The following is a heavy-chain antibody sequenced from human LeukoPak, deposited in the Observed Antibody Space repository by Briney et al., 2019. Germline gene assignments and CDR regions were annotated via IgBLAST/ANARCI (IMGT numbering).Heavy chain of an antibody. V-gene: IGHV4-31*03. CDR3: ARDLWFGEYNWFDP. J-gene: IGHJ5*02. CDR2: ISHSGST. Sequence: SQTLSLTCNVSGGSISSGGYFWSWVRQHPGKGLERIGYISHSGSTYYNPSLKSRVTISLDTSKDRFSLRLSSVTAADTAVYYCARDLWFGEYNWFDPWGQGTLVTVSS. D-gene: IGHD3-10*01. CDR1: GGSISSGGYF.